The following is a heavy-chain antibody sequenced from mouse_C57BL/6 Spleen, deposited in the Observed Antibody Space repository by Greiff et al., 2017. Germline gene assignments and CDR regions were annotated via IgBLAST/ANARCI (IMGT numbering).Heavy chain of an antibody. CDR1: GFTFTDYY. Sequence: EVQLVESGGGLVQPGGSLSLSCAASGFTFTDYYMSWVRQPPGKALEWLGFIRNKANGYTTEYSASVKGRFTISRDNSQSFLYLQMNALRAEDSATYYCARSTVVARDAMDYWGQGTSVTVSS. V-gene: IGHV7-3*01. CDR2: IRNKANGYTT. CDR3: ARSTVVARDAMDY. J-gene: IGHJ4*01. D-gene: IGHD1-1*01.